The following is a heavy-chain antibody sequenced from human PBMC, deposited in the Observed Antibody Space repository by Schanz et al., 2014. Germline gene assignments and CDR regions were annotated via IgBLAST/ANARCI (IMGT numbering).Heavy chain of an antibody. CDR1: AFIFRSYS. CDR2: ISRSRSTI. Sequence: EVQLVESGGGLVQPGGSLRLSCAASAFIFRSYSMHWVRQAPGKGLEWVSYISRSRSTIYYADSVRGRFTISRDNAKSSLNLQMNSVRAEDTGGYYCARDSGSHYLVDYWGQGTLVNVSS. D-gene: IGHD1-26*01. V-gene: IGHV3-48*01. J-gene: IGHJ4*02. CDR3: ARDSGSHYLVDY.